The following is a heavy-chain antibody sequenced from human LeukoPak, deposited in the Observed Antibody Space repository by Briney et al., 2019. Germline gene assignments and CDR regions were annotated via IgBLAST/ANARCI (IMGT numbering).Heavy chain of an antibody. J-gene: IGHJ4*02. V-gene: IGHV4-39*01. CDR3: ARQERRGPTFFPPLDY. D-gene: IGHD3-3*02. CDR2: IYYSGST. Sequence: PSETLSLTCTVSGGSISSSSYYWGRIRQPPGKGLESIGSIYYSGSTYDNPSLNRRVTISVDTSKNQFSLKLSSVTAADTAVYYCARQERRGPTFFPPLDYWGQGTLVTVSS. CDR1: GGSISSSSYY.